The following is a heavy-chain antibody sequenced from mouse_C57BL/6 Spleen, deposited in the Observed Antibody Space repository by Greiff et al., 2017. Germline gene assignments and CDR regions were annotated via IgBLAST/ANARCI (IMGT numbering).Heavy chain of an antibody. D-gene: IGHD2-4*01. CDR1: GFTFSDYY. Sequence: EVKLVESEGGLVQPGSSMKLSCTASGFTFSDYYMAWVRQVPEKGLEWVANINYDGSSTYYLDSLKSRFIISRANAKNILYLQMSSLKSEDTATYYRARAIYYDYDEYFDVWGTGTTVTVSS. CDR2: INYDGSST. CDR3: ARAIYYDYDEYFDV. V-gene: IGHV5-16*01. J-gene: IGHJ1*03.